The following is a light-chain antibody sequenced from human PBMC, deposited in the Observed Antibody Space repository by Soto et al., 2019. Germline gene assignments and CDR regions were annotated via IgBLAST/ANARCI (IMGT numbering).Light chain of an antibody. CDR2: GAS. J-gene: IGKJ1*01. CDR1: QSVSSSY. CDR3: RQYGGSAPWT. Sequence: EIVLTQSPGTLSLSPGERATLSCRASQSVSSSYLAWYQQKPGQAPRLLIYGASSRATGIPDRFSGSGSGTDFTLAISRLEPGGFGGFYCRQYGGSAPWTFGQGTKVEIK. V-gene: IGKV3-20*01.